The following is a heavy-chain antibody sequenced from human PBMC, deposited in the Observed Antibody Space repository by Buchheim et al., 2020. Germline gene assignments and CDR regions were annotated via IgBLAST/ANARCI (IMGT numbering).Heavy chain of an antibody. V-gene: IGHV4-4*02. Sequence: QVQLQESGPGLVQPSGTLSLTCAVSGDSFSNTNYWGWVRQPPGKGLQWIGEIFHTGDTDYNPSLRGRVTISLDKARNQFSLNLRSVTAADTAVYFCARSLHFFDWPTYSLYYMDVWGKGT. D-gene: IGHD3-9*01. J-gene: IGHJ6*03. CDR2: IFHTGDT. CDR1: GDSFSNTNY. CDR3: ARSLHFFDWPTYSLYYMDV.